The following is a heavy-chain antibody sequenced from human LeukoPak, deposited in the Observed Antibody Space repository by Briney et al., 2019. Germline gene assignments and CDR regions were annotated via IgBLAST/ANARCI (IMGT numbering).Heavy chain of an antibody. J-gene: IGHJ4*02. CDR2: ISGSGYST. CDR1: GFSFSSYS. CDR3: APTGDPYYYDSSGYYYGY. V-gene: IGHV3-23*01. D-gene: IGHD3-22*01. Sequence: GGSLRLSCAASGFSFSSYSMNWVRQAPGKGLAWVSAISGSGYSTYYADSVKGRFTISRDNSKNTLYLQMNSLRAEDTAVYYCAPTGDPYYYDSSGYYYGYWGQGTLVTVSS.